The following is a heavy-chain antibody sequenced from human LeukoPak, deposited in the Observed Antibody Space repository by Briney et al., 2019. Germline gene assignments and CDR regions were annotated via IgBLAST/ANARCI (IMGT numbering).Heavy chain of an antibody. CDR3: ARQQLGSWFDP. Sequence: SSQTLSLTCTVSGGSISSGGYYWSWIRQHPGKGLEWIGYIYYSGSTYCNPSLKSRVTISVDTSKNQFSLKLSSVTAADTAVYYCARQQLGSWFDPWGQGTLVTVSS. J-gene: IGHJ5*02. D-gene: IGHD6-13*01. CDR1: GGSISSGGYY. CDR2: IYYSGST. V-gene: IGHV4-31*03.